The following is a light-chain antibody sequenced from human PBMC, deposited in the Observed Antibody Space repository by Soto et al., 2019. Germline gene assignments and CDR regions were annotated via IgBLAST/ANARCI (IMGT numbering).Light chain of an antibody. CDR3: QQSYSTPIT. CDR1: QSISSY. V-gene: IGKV1-39*01. CDR2: AAS. J-gene: IGKJ5*01. Sequence: DIQVTHSPSSLSSSVVYRVTITGRASQSISSYLNWYQQKPGKAPRLLIYAASSLQSGVPSRFSGSGSGTDFTLTISSLQPEDFATYYCQQSYSTPITFGQGTRLEI.